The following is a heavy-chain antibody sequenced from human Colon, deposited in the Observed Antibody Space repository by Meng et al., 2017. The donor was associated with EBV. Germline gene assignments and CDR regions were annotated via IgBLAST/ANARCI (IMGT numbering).Heavy chain of an antibody. Sequence: QDPEHGSGPGLVAPSQTLSLTCTVSGGSMGSGNYYWSWIRKPPGKGLEWIGYIHHSGSAYYNPSLKSRVSISVDTSKNQFSLNLNSMTAADTAVYYCASFDHIPRRNYFDYWGQGTLVTVSS. V-gene: IGHV4-30-4*01. CDR2: IHHSGSA. CDR3: ASFDHIPRRNYFDY. J-gene: IGHJ4*02. CDR1: GGSMGSGNYY. D-gene: IGHD2-21*01.